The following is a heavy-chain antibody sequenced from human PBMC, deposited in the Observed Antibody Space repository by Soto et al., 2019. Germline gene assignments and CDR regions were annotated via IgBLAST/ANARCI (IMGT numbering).Heavy chain of an antibody. CDR2: IKSKTDGGTT. Sequence: VGSMILSCAASGFTFSNAWMSWVRKKTGKGLEWVGRIKSKTDGGTTDYAAPVKGRFTISRDDSKNTLYLQMNSLKTEDTAVSSGVTESNCRENWF. J-gene: IGHJ5*01. CDR1: GFTFSNAW. V-gene: IGHV3-15*01. CDR3: VTESNCRENWF. D-gene: IGHD1-1*01.